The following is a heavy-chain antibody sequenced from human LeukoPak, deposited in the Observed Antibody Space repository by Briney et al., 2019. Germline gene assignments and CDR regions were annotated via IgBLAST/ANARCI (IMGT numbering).Heavy chain of an antibody. Sequence: SGPALVKPTQTLTLTCTFSGFSLSTSGMCVRWIRQPPGKALEWLALIDWDDDKYYSTSLKTRLTISKDTSKNQVVLTMTNMDPVDTATYYCARINVGIAAAANRGAFDIWGQGTMVTVSS. D-gene: IGHD6-13*01. CDR1: GFSLSTSGMC. CDR2: IDWDDDK. J-gene: IGHJ3*02. V-gene: IGHV2-70*01. CDR3: ARINVGIAAAANRGAFDI.